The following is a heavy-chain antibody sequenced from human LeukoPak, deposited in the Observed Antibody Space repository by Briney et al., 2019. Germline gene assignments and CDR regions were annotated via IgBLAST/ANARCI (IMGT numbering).Heavy chain of an antibody. D-gene: IGHD4-23*01. V-gene: IGHV4-59*08. CDR2: FDDSGST. J-gene: IGHJ1*01. Sequence: SETLSLTCTVSGGSMSDYYWSWIRQPPGKGLEWIGYFDDSGSTNDNPSLKSRVTISVDTSKNQLSLKLNSATAADTAVYYCTRHSRDSGGAFQYWGQGTPVTVSS. CDR3: TRHSRDSGGAFQY. CDR1: GGSMSDYY.